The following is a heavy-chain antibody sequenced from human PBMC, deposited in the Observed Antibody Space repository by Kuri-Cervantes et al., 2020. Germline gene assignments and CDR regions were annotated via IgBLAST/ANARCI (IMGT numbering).Heavy chain of an antibody. J-gene: IGHJ4*02. CDR2: IYYSGST. CDR1: GGSISSYY. Sequence: SETLSLTCTVSGGSISSYYWSWIRQPPGKGLEWIGYIYYSGSTNYNPSLKSRFTMPVDYSKNQFSLKLTSVAAADTAVYYCARDRLAMVVWGQGALVTVSS. CDR3: ARDRLAMVV. D-gene: IGHD5-18*01. V-gene: IGHV4-59*13.